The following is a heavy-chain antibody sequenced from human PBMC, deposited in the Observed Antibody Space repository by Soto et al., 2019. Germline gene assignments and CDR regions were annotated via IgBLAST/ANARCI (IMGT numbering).Heavy chain of an antibody. CDR1: GGSISSHY. CDR2: IYYSGST. Sequence: LSLTCTVSGGSISSHYWSWIRQPPGKGLEWIGYIYYSGSTNYNPSLKSRVTISVDTSKNQFSLKLSSVTAADTAVYYCARVGALYYYGMVVWGQGTTVTVSS. J-gene: IGHJ6*02. V-gene: IGHV4-59*11. CDR3: ARVGALYYYGMVV.